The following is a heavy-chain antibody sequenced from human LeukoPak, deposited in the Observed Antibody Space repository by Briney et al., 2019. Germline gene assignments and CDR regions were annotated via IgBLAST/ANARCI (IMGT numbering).Heavy chain of an antibody. J-gene: IGHJ4*02. Sequence: GGSLRLSCAASGFTFSTYAMTWVRQAPGKGLEWVSSISTTSSYIYYADSVKGRFTISRDNAKNSLYLQMNSLRAEDTAVYYCASPLGDLADYWGQGTLVTVSS. CDR1: GFTFSTYA. CDR3: ASPLGDLADY. CDR2: ISTTSSYI. V-gene: IGHV3-21*01.